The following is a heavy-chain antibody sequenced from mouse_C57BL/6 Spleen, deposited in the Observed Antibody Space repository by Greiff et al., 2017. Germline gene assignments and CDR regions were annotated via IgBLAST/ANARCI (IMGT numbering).Heavy chain of an antibody. V-gene: IGHV6-6*01. CDR2: IRNKANNHAT. Sequence: EVKVEESGGGLVQPGGSMKLSCAASGFTFSDAWMDWVRQSPEKGLEWVAEIRNKANNHATYYAESVNGRFTISRDDSKSSVYLQMNSLRAEDTGIYYCTRSLYGYDVGAMDYWGQGTSVTVSS. CDR3: TRSLYGYDVGAMDY. CDR1: GFTFSDAW. D-gene: IGHD2-2*01. J-gene: IGHJ4*01.